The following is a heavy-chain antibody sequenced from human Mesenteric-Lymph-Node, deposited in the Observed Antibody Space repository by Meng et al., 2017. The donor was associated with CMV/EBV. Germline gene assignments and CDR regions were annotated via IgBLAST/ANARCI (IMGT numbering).Heavy chain of an antibody. Sequence: GGSLRLSCAAPEFTFSSYWMSWVRQSPEKGLEWVSYISSNSKLIYYADSVKGRFTISRDNAKNALFLQMNSLRAEDTSVYYCTRGGVGPPDYWGQGALVTVSS. D-gene: IGHD1-26*01. CDR3: TRGGVGPPDY. V-gene: IGHV3-48*04. CDR1: EFTFSSYW. CDR2: ISSNSKLI. J-gene: IGHJ4*02.